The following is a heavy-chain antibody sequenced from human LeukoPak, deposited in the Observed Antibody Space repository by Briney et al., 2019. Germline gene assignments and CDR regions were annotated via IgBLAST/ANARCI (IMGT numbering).Heavy chain of an antibody. V-gene: IGHV4-61*02. J-gene: IGHJ5*02. CDR3: ARGHDYGDYVRT. D-gene: IGHD4-17*01. CDR1: GGSISSGSYY. CDR2: IYTSGST. Sequence: PSQTLSLACTVSGGSISSGSYYWSWIRQPAGKGLEWIGRIYTSGSTNYNPSLKSRVTISVDTSKNQFSLKLSSVTAADTAVYYCARGHDYGDYVRTWGQGTLVTVSS.